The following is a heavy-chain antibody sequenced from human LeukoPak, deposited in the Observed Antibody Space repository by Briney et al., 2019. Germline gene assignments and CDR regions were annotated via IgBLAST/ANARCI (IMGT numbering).Heavy chain of an antibody. J-gene: IGHJ4*02. D-gene: IGHD6-13*01. CDR2: IYSGGST. V-gene: IGHV3-66*01. CDR3: AGGARRQQPFDY. Sequence: QPGWSLRLSCAASEFTVSSNYMNWVRQAPGKGLEWVSVIYSGGSTYYADSVEGRFTISRDNSKNTLYLQMNSLRAEDTAVYYCAGGARRQQPFDYWGQGTLVTVSS. CDR1: EFTVSSNY.